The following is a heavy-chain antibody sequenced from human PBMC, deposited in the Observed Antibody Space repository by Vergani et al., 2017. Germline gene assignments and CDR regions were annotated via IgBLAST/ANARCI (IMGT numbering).Heavy chain of an antibody. CDR2: IRYDGSNK. CDR3: AKGSMVQLEPPDY. CDR1: GFTFSSYG. Sequence: VQLLESGGGLVQPGGSLRLSCAASGFTFSSYGMHWVRQAPGKGLEWVAFIRYDGSNKYYADSVKGRFTISRDNSKNTLYLQMNSLRAEDTAVYYCAKGSMVQLEPPDYWGQGTLVTVSS. D-gene: IGHD1-1*01. V-gene: IGHV3-30*02. J-gene: IGHJ4*02.